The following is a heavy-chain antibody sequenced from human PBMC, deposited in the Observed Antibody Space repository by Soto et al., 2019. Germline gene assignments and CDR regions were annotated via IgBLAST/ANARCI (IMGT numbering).Heavy chain of an antibody. CDR3: ARAGSSRIWCVTQLDN. D-gene: IGHD6-13*01. J-gene: IGHJ4*02. CDR1: GFNFSFYA. Sequence: GGSLRLSCASSGFNFSFYAMHWVRQTPGKGLEWVAVISFDGNNIYYADSVRGRFIISRDSSSSMLYLQMNNLKPEDSAIYYCARAGSSRIWCVTQLDNWGQGTLVTVSS. CDR2: ISFDGNNI. V-gene: IGHV3-30-3*01.